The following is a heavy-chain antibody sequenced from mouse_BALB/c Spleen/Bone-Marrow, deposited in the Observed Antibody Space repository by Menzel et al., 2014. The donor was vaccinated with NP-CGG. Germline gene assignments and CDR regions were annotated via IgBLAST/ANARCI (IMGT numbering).Heavy chain of an antibody. CDR1: GYTFSRYW. Sequence: QVQLQQSGAELMKPGASVKISCKATGYTFSRYWIEWVKPRPGHGLEWIGEILPGSGSTNYNEKFKGKATFTADTSSNTAYMQLSSLTSEDSAVYYCARNYGNYVWFANWGQGTLVTVSA. V-gene: IGHV1-9*01. J-gene: IGHJ3*01. CDR2: ILPGSGST. D-gene: IGHD2-1*01. CDR3: ARNYGNYVWFAN.